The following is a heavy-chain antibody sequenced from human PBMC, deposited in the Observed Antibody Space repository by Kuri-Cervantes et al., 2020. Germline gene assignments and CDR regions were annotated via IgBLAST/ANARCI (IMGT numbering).Heavy chain of an antibody. CDR1: GYTFTGYY. CDR2: INPNSGGT. J-gene: IGHJ6*02. D-gene: IGHD2/OR15-2a*01. CDR3: ARDSSQTPLEGPGYGMDV. V-gene: IGHV1-2*02. Sequence: ASVKVSCKASGYTFTGYYMHWVRQAPGQGLEWMGWINPNSGGTNYAQKFQGRVTMTRDTSTSTVYMEQSSLRSEDTAVYYCARDSSQTPLEGPGYGMDVWGQGTTVTVSS.